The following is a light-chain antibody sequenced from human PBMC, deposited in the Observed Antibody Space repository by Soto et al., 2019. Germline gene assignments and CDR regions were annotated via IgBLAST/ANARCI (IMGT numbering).Light chain of an antibody. V-gene: IGKV1-39*01. CDR2: AAS. CDR1: QSISSY. Sequence: DIQMTQSPSSLSASVGDRVTITCRASQSISSYLNWYQQKPGKAPKLLIYAASSLQSGVPSRFSGSGSGTDFTLTISSLQPEDFATYYCVQHNSYPVTVGGGTKVDIK. J-gene: IGKJ4*01. CDR3: VQHNSYPVT.